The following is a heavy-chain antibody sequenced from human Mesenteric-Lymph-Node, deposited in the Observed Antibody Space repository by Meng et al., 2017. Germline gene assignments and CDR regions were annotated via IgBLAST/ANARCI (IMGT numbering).Heavy chain of an antibody. CDR3: ARDKGGVGAFDI. V-gene: IGHV4-31*03. J-gene: IGHJ3*02. CDR2: IYYSGST. Sequence: VQPRESGPGLVKTSQTLALTSTFSGGSFRRYGFYWSWIRQHPGKGLEWIGYIYYSGSTYYNSSLKSRVSISLDTSKNQFSLKLSSVTAADTAVYYCARDKGGVGAFDIWGQGTMVTVSS. CDR1: GGSFRRYGFY. D-gene: IGHD1-26*01.